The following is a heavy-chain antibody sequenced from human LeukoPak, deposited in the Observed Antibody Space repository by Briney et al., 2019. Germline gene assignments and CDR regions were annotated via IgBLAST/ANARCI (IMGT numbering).Heavy chain of an antibody. CDR1: GFTFSSYA. Sequence: GRSLRLSCAASGFTFSSYAMHWVRQAPGKGLEWVAVISYDGSNKYYADSVKGRFTISRDNSKNTLYLQMNSLRDEDTAVYYCARAGNYYDSSGYRVLLSNDYWGQGTLVTVSS. D-gene: IGHD3-22*01. J-gene: IGHJ4*02. CDR2: ISYDGSNK. V-gene: IGHV3-30*04. CDR3: ARAGNYYDSSGYRVLLSNDY.